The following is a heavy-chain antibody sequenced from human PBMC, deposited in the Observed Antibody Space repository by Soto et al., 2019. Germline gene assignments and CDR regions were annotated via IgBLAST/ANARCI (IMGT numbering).Heavy chain of an antibody. J-gene: IGHJ6*03. CDR2: IYYSGST. Sequence: QAQLQESGPGLVKPSETLSLTCTVSGGSISSYYWSWIRQPPGKGLEWIGYIYYSGSTNYNPSLKSRVTISVDTSKNQFSLKLSSVTAADTAVYYCARQSYYDILTGYYYYMDVWGKGTTVTVSS. CDR1: GGSISSYY. V-gene: IGHV4-59*08. D-gene: IGHD3-9*01. CDR3: ARQSYYDILTGYYYYMDV.